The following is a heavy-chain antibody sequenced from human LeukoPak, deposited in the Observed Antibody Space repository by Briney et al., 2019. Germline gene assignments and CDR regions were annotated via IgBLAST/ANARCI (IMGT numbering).Heavy chain of an antibody. CDR1: GFTFSSYA. CDR2: ISSNGGST. CDR3: ARGEVPGGFDY. J-gene: IGHJ4*02. D-gene: IGHD3-10*01. Sequence: GRSLRLSCAASGFTFSSYAMHWVRQAPGKGLEYVSAISSNGGSTYYANSVKGRFTISRDNSKNTLYLQMGSLRAEDMAVYYCARGEVPGGFDYWGQGTLVTVSS. V-gene: IGHV3-64*01.